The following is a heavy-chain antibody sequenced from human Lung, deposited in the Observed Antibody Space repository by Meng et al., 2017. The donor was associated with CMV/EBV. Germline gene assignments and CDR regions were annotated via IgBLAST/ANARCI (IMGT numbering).Heavy chain of an antibody. V-gene: IGHV4-39*01. J-gene: IGHJ4*02. CDR1: GGSISSGDYY. D-gene: IGHD5-18*01. Sequence: SETXSLXXIVSGGSISSGDYYWGWIRQSPGKALEWIGSVYYTGRADYSPSLKNRVTISVDTSRNQFSLNLHSVTAADTALYYCAKQGARSVETTMVPYGEFDYWGQGAXVTVSS. CDR3: AKQGARSVETTMVPYGEFDY. CDR2: VYYTGRA.